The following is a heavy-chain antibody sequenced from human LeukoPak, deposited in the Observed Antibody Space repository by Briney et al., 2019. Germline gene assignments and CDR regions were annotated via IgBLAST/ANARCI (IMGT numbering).Heavy chain of an antibody. CDR1: GFTFSSHA. Sequence: GGSLRLSCAASGFTFSSHAIHWVRQAPGKGLEWVAVISTDGRDKHHADSVKGRFTISRDNSKNTLYLQMNSLGPEDTAVYYCAKDKARAADYYFDYWGHGTLVTVSS. V-gene: IGHV3-30*18. J-gene: IGHJ4*01. D-gene: IGHD6-13*01. CDR2: ISTDGRDK. CDR3: AKDKARAADYYFDY.